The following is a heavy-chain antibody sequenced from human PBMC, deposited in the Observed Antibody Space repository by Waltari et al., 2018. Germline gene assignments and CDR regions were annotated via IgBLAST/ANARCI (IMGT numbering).Heavy chain of an antibody. CDR2: ITPIFGTP. D-gene: IGHD6-13*01. CDR3: SWYSDYYGMDV. J-gene: IGHJ6*02. CDR1: GGTFNTYV. Sequence: QVQLVQSGAEVKTPGSSVKVSCKASGGTFNTYVFSWVRQAPGQGLEWMGGITPIFGTPTYSPKFQGRLTITADESTTTAYMELASLRSEDTAVYYCSWYSDYYGMDVWGQGTTVTVSS. V-gene: IGHV1-69*13.